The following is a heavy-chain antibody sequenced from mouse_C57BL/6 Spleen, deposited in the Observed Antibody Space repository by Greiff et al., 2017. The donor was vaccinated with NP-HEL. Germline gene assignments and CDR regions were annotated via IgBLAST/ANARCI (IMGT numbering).Heavy chain of an antibody. CDR2: INPNYGTT. D-gene: IGHD2-4*01. CDR1: GYSFTDYN. V-gene: IGHV1-39*01. CDR3: ARRGYYDYEGAMDY. Sequence: VQLQQSGPELVKPGASVKISCKASGYSFTDYNMNWVKQSNGKSLEWIGVINPNYGTTSYNQKFKGKATLTVGQSSSTAYMQLNSLTSEDSAVYYCARRGYYDYEGAMDYWGQGTSVTVSS. J-gene: IGHJ4*01.